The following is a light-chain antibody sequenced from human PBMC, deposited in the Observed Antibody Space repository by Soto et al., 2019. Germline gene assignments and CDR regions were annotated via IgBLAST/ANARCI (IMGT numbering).Light chain of an antibody. CDR2: NVS. CDR1: QTIGNW. Sequence: DIQVTQSPSTLSASVGDRVIITCRASQTIGNWLAWYQQKPGKAPKVLIYNVSSLESGVPSRFSGGGSGTEFTLTITSLQSDDFATYYCQQHHTYWTFGQGTKVDIK. V-gene: IGKV1-5*01. J-gene: IGKJ1*01. CDR3: QQHHTYWT.